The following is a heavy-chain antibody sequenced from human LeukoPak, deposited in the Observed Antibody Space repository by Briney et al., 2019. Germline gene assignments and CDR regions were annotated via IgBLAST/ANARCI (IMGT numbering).Heavy chain of an antibody. J-gene: IGHJ5*02. CDR2: IYASGST. V-gene: IGHV4-4*07. CDR1: GASITSYY. D-gene: IGHD3-10*01. CDR3: ARDSGTTGEVKFDP. Sequence: PSETLSLTCTVSGASITSYYWSWIRQPAGKGLEWIGRIYASGSTTYNPSLKSRVTMAVYTSKTQFSLKLSSVTAADTAVYYCARDSGTTGEVKFDPWGQGTLVTVSA.